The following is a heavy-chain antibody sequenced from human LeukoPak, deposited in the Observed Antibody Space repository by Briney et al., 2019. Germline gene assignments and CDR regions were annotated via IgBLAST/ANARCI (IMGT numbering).Heavy chain of an antibody. J-gene: IGHJ5*02. CDR2: ISSSSKI. CDR1: GFAFSSYA. CDR3: ARSASPGVHDFDL. D-gene: IGHD2-2*01. V-gene: IGHV3-48*02. Sequence: PGGSLRLSCTASGFAFSSYAMAWVRQAPGKGLEWLSYISSSSKINYADSVKGRFTISRDNAKNSLYLQMISLRDEDTAVYYCARSASPGVHDFDLWGQGTLVTVSS.